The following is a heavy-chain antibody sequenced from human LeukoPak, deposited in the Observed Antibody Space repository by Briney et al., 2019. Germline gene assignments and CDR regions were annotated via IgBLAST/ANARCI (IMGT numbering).Heavy chain of an antibody. J-gene: IGHJ4*02. CDR1: GGSFSGYY. CDR2: INHSGST. CDR3: ARVRSGYNIDY. Sequence: SETLSLTCAVYGGSFSGYYWSWIRQPPGKGLEWIGEINHSGSTNYNPSLKSRVTISVDTSKNQFSLKLSSVTAEDTAVYYCARVRSGYNIDYWGQGTLVTVSS. D-gene: IGHD3-22*01. V-gene: IGHV4-34*01.